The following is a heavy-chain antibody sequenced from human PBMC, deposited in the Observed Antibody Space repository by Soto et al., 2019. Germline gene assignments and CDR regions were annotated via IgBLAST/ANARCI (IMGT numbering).Heavy chain of an antibody. CDR1: GASISDSYYY. V-gene: IGHV4-39*01. CDR3: ATSQKGYNWNYFDH. CDR2: VFSTGFT. D-gene: IGHD1-20*01. Sequence: SEPLSLTCAVAGASISDSYYYWAWLRHSPGKGPEWIGSVFSTGFTSYNPSLESRVSVSVDTSKSQFSLKLSAVTAADTAVYYCATSQKGYNWNYFDHWGQGALVTVSS. J-gene: IGHJ4*02.